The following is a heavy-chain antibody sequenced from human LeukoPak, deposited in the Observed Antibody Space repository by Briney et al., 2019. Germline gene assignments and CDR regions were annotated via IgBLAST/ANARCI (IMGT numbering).Heavy chain of an antibody. D-gene: IGHD1-1*01. Sequence: GGSLRLSCAASGLTFSSYAMTWVRQAPGKGLQWVSAIRGSGSSTYYADSVKGRFTLSRDDSRNTVYLQLNNLRVDDTAIYYCAKANWVSNADAVWWGQGTQVTVSS. CDR2: IRGSGSST. CDR1: GLTFSSYA. J-gene: IGHJ4*02. CDR3: AKANWVSNADAVW. V-gene: IGHV3-23*01.